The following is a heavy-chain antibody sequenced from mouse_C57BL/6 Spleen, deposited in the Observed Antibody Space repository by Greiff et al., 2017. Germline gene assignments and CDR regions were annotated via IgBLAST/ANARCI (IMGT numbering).Heavy chain of an antibody. V-gene: IGHV1-55*01. Sequence: QVQLKQPGAEPVKPGASVKMSCKASGYTFTSYWITWVKQRPGQGLEWIGDIYPGSGSTNYNEKFKSKATLTVDTSSSTAYMQLSSLTSEDSAVYYCARGYSNYGMDYWGQGTSVTVSS. CDR2: IYPGSGST. CDR3: ARGYSNYGMDY. CDR1: GYTFTSYW. D-gene: IGHD2-5*01. J-gene: IGHJ4*01.